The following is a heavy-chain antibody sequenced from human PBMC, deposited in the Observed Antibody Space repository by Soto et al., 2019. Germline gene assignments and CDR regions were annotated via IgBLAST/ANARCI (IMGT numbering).Heavy chain of an antibody. CDR3: LKTGPGTSYGYYFDS. CDR1: GFTFSSYG. Sequence: GGSLRLSCAASGFTFSSYGMSWVRQAPGEGLEWVSGISGSGGSTYYADSVKGRFTISRDNSKNTLYLQMYSLRAEDTAVYYCLKTGPGTSYGYYFDSWGQGTLVTVSS. V-gene: IGHV3-23*01. J-gene: IGHJ4*02. CDR2: ISGSGGST. D-gene: IGHD5-18*01.